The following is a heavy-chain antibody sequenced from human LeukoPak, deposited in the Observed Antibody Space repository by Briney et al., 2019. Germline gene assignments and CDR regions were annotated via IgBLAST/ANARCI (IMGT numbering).Heavy chain of an antibody. V-gene: IGHV3-23*01. J-gene: IGHJ4*02. CDR1: GFTFSKYT. CDR2: IYGGGSGST. CDR3: AKDFTPDGIWDIDY. D-gene: IGHD1-14*01. Sequence: GGSLRLSCVASGFTFSKYTMSWVRQAPGKGLEWVSGIYGGGSGSTFYAESVKGHFTISRDNSKNTLYLQMKSLRDEDTAIYYCAKDFTPDGIWDIDYWGRGTLITVSS.